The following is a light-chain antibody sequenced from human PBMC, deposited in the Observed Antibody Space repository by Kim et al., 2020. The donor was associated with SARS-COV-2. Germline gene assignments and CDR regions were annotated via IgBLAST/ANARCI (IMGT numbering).Light chain of an antibody. CDR3: QSYDSSLGGWV. J-gene: IGLJ2*01. CDR1: SSNIGADYD. V-gene: IGLV1-40*01. CDR2: VYS. Sequence: QSVLTQPPSVSGAPGLRVTISCTGSSSNIGADYDVHWYQQIPGTTPKLLIYVYSNRPSGVPDRFSGSKSGTSASLAITGLQAEDEADYYCQSYDSSLGGWVFGGGTQLTVL.